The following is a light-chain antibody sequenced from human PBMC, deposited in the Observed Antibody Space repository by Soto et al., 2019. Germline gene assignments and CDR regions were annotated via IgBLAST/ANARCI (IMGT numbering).Light chain of an antibody. Sequence: VLTQPPSASGSPGQSVTISCTGTSSDVGAYNFVSWYQQHPGKAPKLIIYEVSKRPSGVPDRFSASKSGNTASLTVSGLQAEDEADYYCCSHGGSNNFYVFGTGTKVTVL. CDR3: CSHGGSNNFYV. J-gene: IGLJ1*01. CDR1: SSDVGAYNF. V-gene: IGLV2-8*01. CDR2: EVS.